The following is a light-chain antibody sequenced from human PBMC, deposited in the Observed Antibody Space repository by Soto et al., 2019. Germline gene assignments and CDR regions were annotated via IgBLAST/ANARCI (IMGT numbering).Light chain of an antibody. CDR1: QSVDSK. CDR3: QHYSTWLWT. CDR2: GAS. Sequence: EIVMTQSPATLSVSPGERATLSCRASQSVDSKLAWYQQKPGQGPRLLIYGASSRATGSPARFSGSGSGTEFTLTISSLQSEDFAVYYGQHYSTWLWTFGQGTKVEIK. V-gene: IGKV3-15*01. J-gene: IGKJ1*01.